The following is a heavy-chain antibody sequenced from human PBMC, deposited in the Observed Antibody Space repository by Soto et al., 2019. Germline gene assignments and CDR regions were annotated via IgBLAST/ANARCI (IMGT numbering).Heavy chain of an antibody. Sequence: SETLSLTCAVSGYSISSGCYWGWIRQPPGKGLEWIGSIYHSGSTYYNPSLKSRVTISVDTSKNQFSLKLSSVTAADTAVYYCARDSEVDTAMVAPDYYYYGMDVWGQGTPVTVYS. D-gene: IGHD5-18*01. J-gene: IGHJ6*02. CDR2: IYHSGST. V-gene: IGHV4-38-2*02. CDR1: GYSISSGCY. CDR3: ARDSEVDTAMVAPDYYYYGMDV.